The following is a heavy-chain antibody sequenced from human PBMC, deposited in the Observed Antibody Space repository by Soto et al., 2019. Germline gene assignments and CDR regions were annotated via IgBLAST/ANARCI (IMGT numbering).Heavy chain of an antibody. CDR2: MNPNTGNT. CDR3: ARGCLSCNYLYYYGMDV. V-gene: IGHV1-8*01. D-gene: IGHD2-15*01. J-gene: IGHJ6*02. CDR1: GYSFTSYD. Sequence: ASVKVSCKASGYSFTSYDINWLLQATGQILEWMGWMNPNTGNTGYAQKFHDRVTMTRNTSISTAYMELSSLRSEDTAVYYCARGCLSCNYLYYYGMDVWGQGTTVTVSS.